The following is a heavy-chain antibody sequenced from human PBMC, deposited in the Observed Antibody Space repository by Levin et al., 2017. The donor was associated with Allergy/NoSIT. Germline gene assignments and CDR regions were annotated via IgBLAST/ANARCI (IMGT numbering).Heavy chain of an antibody. CDR3: ARWADAGQWLAYFDY. Sequence: SCTVSGGSISNGDYYWSWIRQPPGKGLEWIGYIYYSGSTYYNPSLKSRVTISVDTSKNQFSLKLSSVTAADTAVYYCARWADAGQWLAYFDYWGQGTLVTVSS. J-gene: IGHJ4*02. V-gene: IGHV4-30-4*01. CDR1: GGSISNGDYY. D-gene: IGHD6-19*01. CDR2: IYYSGST.